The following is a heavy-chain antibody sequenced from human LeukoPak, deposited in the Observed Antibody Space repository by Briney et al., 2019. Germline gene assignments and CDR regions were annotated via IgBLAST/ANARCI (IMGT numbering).Heavy chain of an antibody. CDR2: IYYSGST. V-gene: IGHV4-59*08. J-gene: IGHJ4*02. CDR1: GGSISSYY. CDR3: ARHFYGDYPFDY. Sequence: SETLSLTCTVSGGSISSYYWSWIRQPPGKGLEWIGYIYYSGSTNYNPSLKSRVTISVDTSKNQFSLKLSSVTAADTAVYSWARHFYGDYPFDYWGQGTLVTVSS. D-gene: IGHD4-17*01.